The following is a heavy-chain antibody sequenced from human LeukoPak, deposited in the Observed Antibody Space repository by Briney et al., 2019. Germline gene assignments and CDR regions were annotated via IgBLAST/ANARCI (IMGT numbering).Heavy chain of an antibody. J-gene: IGHJ2*01. CDR2: IYDSGSI. V-gene: IGHV4-30-4*01. CDR1: GGSLSSGDYY. D-gene: IGHD4-17*01. CDR3: ARSTVTRDWYFDL. Sequence: SETLSLTCTVSGGSLSSGDYYWNWNRQPPGTGLEWIGYIYDSGSIYYNPSLKSRVTISVDTSKNQFSLKLSSVTAADTAVYYCARSTVTRDWYFDLWGRGTLVTVSS.